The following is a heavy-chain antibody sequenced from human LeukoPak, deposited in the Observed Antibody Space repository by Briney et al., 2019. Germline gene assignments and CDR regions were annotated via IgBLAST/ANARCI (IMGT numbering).Heavy chain of an antibody. CDR3: ARARSARWGLDV. V-gene: IGHV4-34*01. Sequence: SETLSLTWEVHGGPFSGYYWSWIRQSPGKGLEWIGEINHTGRSHYNPSVESRVTISVDTSKNQFSPRLSSVTAADTGVYFCARARSARWGLDVWGQGTTVSVSS. D-gene: IGHD4-23*01. CDR1: GGPFSGYY. CDR2: INHTGRS. J-gene: IGHJ6*02.